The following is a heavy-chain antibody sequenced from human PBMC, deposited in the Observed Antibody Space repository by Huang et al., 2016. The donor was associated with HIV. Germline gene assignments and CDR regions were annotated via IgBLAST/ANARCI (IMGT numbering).Heavy chain of an antibody. D-gene: IGHD6-13*01. Sequence: QVQLVQSGAEVKKPGASVTISCKASGFSILIYYIHWVRQAPGQGLEWMGIVNPSCGGADYAQKFKGRVTMTRDTSTRTLYMELSSLRSEDTAVYYCAREGITPSGTEVSGFDFWGQGTPVSVSS. CDR2: VNPSCGGA. CDR3: AREGITPSGTEVSGFDF. CDR1: GFSILIYY. V-gene: IGHV1-46*03. J-gene: IGHJ5*01.